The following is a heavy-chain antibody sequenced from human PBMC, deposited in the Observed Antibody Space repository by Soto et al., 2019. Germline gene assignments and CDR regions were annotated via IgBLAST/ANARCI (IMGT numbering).Heavy chain of an antibody. V-gene: IGHV3-21*01. D-gene: IGHD6-19*01. Sequence: KTGGSVRLSGAASGFTFSNYRMNWVRQAPGKGLEWVSSISSTSKYIYYADSVKGQFTISRDNAKKSLYLQMNSLRVEDTAVYYCARGLSSGWFDYWGQGILVTVSS. J-gene: IGHJ5*01. CDR3: ARGLSSGWFDY. CDR1: GFTFSNYR. CDR2: ISSTSKYI.